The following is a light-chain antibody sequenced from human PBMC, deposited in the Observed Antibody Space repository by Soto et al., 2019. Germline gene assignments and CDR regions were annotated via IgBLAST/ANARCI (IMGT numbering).Light chain of an antibody. CDR3: QQYHKFWT. CDR1: QRVGSW. J-gene: IGKJ1*01. Sequence: DIQMTQSPSTLPASVGDRVTITCRAGQRVGSWLAWYQQKPGKAPKLLIYKASRLESGVPSRFSGSESGTEFTLTISNLQPDDFATYYCQQYHKFWTFGQGTKVEIK. V-gene: IGKV1-5*03. CDR2: KAS.